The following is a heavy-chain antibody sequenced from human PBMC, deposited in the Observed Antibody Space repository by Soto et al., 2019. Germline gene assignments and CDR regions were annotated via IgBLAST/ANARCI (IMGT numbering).Heavy chain of an antibody. CDR3: ARSPGYFTISSLDP. Sequence: KPSETLSLTCIVSGGSISDYHWSWTRQSAGKGLEWIGRLYSSGSDNTNYNPSLKSRVTIFADTSKNQVSLKMTSVTAADSAVYYCARSPGYFTISSLDPWGQGTLVTVSS. CDR2: LYSSGSDNT. D-gene: IGHD2-8*01. J-gene: IGHJ5*02. V-gene: IGHV4-4*07. CDR1: GGSISDYH.